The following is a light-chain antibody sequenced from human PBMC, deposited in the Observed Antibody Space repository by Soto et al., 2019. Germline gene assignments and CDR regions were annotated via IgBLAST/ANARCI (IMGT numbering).Light chain of an antibody. CDR2: DAS. Sequence: EIVLTQSPATLSLSPGERATLSCRASQSVSSYLAWYQQKPGQAPRLLIYDASNRATVIPARFSGSGSGTDFTLTISSLEPEDFAVYYCQQRSNFHFGPGTKVDIK. J-gene: IGKJ3*01. CDR3: QQRSNFH. V-gene: IGKV3-11*01. CDR1: QSVSSY.